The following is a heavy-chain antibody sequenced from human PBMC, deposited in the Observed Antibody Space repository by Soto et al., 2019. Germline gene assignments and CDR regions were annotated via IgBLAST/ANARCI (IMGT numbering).Heavy chain of an antibody. J-gene: IGHJ6*02. V-gene: IGHV4-59*08. D-gene: IGHD5-18*01. CDR2: IYHSGSS. CDR1: GGSISSYY. Sequence: SETLSLTCTVSGGSISSYYWSWIRQPPGKGLEWIGYIYHSGSSNYNPSLKSRVTILLDTSKNQLSLKLSSVTAADTAVYYCACIFSGGYGYGFYYYGMDVWGQGTTVTVSS. CDR3: ACIFSGGYGYGFYYYGMDV.